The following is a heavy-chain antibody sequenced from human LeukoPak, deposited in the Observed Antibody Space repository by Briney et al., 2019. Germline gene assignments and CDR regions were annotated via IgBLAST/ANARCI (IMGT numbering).Heavy chain of an antibody. CDR3: ARETGDAFDI. Sequence: SETLSLXCTVSGGSISSYYWSWIRQPPGKGLEWIGYIYYSGSTNYNPSLKSRVTISVDTSKNQFSLKLSSVTAADTAVYYCARETGDAFDIWGQGTMVTVSS. J-gene: IGHJ3*02. V-gene: IGHV4-59*01. CDR2: IYYSGST. CDR1: GGSISSYY. D-gene: IGHD3-9*01.